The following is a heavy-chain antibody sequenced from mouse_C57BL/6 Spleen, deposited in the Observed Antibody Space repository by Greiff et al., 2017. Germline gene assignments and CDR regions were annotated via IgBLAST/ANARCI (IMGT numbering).Heavy chain of an antibody. Sequence: QVQLQQSGAELVKPGASVKLSCKASGYTFTSYWMHWVKQRPGQGLEWIGMIHPNSGSTNYNEKFKSKATLTVDKSSSTAYRQLSSLTSEDSAVYYCARYDGYYGAMDYWGQGTSVTVSS. CDR2: IHPNSGST. CDR3: ARYDGYYGAMDY. J-gene: IGHJ4*01. CDR1: GYTFTSYW. D-gene: IGHD2-3*01. V-gene: IGHV1-64*01.